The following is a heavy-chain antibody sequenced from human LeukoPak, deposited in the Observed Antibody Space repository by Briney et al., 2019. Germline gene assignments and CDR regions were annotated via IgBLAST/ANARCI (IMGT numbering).Heavy chain of an antibody. CDR2: INHSGST. CDR1: GGSFSGYY. CDR3: ARGAPXXXAAAGADYYYGMDV. D-gene: IGHD6-13*01. J-gene: IGHJ6*02. Sequence: SETLSLTCAVYGGSFSGYYWSWIRQPPGKGLEWIGEINHSGSTNYNPSLKSRVTISVDTSKNQFSLKLSSVTAADTAVYYCARGAPXXXAAAGADYYYGMDVWGQGTTVTVSS. V-gene: IGHV4-34*01.